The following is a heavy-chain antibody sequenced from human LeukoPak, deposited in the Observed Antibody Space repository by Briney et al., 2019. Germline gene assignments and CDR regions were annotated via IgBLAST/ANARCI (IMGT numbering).Heavy chain of an antibody. D-gene: IGHD2-2*01. CDR3: ARYCSSTSAKNFDY. CDR1: VGSISIGDYY. V-gene: IGHV4-30-4*01. CDR2: IYYNGST. Sequence: PSETLSLTCTVSVGSISIGDYYWSWIRQPPGKGLEWIRYIYYNGSTYYNPSLKSQVTIPVNTSKNQFTLKLSSVTAADTAVYYCARYCSSTSAKNFDYWGQGTLVTVSS. J-gene: IGHJ4*02.